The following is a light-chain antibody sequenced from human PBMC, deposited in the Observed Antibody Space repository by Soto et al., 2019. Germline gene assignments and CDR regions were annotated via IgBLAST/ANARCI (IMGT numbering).Light chain of an antibody. J-gene: IGLJ2*01. CDR2: DVS. Sequence: QSALTQPASVSGSPGQSITISCTGTSSDVGGYNYVSWYQQHPGKAPKFIIYDVSYRPSGVSSRFSGSKSGNTASLTISGLQAEDGADYYCSSYTSNNTAVFGGGTKLTVL. CDR1: SSDVGGYNY. V-gene: IGLV2-14*01. CDR3: SSYTSNNTAV.